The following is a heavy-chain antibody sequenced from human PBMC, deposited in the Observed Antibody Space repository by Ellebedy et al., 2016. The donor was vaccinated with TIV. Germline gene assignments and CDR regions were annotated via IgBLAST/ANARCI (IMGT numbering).Heavy chain of an antibody. V-gene: IGHV4-39*01. CDR2: IYYSGST. J-gene: IGHJ4*02. CDR3: ARFRGGMFDY. Sequence: MPSETLSLTCTVSGGSISSYYWGWIRQPPGKGLEWIGSIYYSGSTYYNPSLKSRVTISVDTSKNQFSLKLSSVTAADTAVYYCARFRGGMFDYWGQGTLVTVSS. D-gene: IGHD3-10*01. CDR1: GGSISSYY.